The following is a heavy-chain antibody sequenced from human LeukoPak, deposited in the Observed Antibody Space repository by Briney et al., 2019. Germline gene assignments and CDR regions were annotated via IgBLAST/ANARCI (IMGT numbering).Heavy chain of an antibody. Sequence: SETLSLTCTVSGGSISSNHWSWIRQPPGKGLEYIGYFHSSGGTNYNPSLKSRVTISADTSKNQFSLKLTSLIAADTAVYYCARAIGSGRDVYFYYYMDVWGKGTAVTVSS. D-gene: IGHD3-10*01. CDR2: FHSSGGT. CDR3: ARAIGSGRDVYFYYYMDV. CDR1: GGSISSNH. J-gene: IGHJ6*03. V-gene: IGHV4-59*01.